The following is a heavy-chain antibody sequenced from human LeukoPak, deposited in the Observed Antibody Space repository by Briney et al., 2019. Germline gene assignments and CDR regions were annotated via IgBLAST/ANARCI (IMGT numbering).Heavy chain of an antibody. Sequence: SETLSLTCTVSGGSISSSSYYWGWIRQPPGKGLEWIGSMYYSGSTYHNPSLKSRVTISVDTSKNQFSLKLNSVTAADTAVYYCAKSMTLGDDAFDIWGQGTMVTVSS. CDR2: MYYSGST. J-gene: IGHJ3*02. CDR1: GGSISSSSYY. CDR3: AKSMTLGDDAFDI. D-gene: IGHD2-21*01. V-gene: IGHV4-39*07.